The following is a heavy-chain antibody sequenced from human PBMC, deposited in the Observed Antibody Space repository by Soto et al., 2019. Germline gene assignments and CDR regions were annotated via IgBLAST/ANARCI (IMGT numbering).Heavy chain of an antibody. Sequence: QVQLQESGPGLVKPSQTLSLTYTVSGGSIRSGGYYWSWIRQPPGKGLEWIGYIYYIGSTYYNPCASYHPGHTTRVTISVDTYKYRYSLKLGSVTAADKAVYYCARVGTRLRWHYYGMDVWGEGTTVTVSS. CDR1: GGSIRSGGYY. CDR3: ARVGTRLRWHYYGMDV. J-gene: IGHJ6*04. D-gene: IGHD4-17*01. CDR2: IYYIGST. V-gene: IGHV4-31*03.